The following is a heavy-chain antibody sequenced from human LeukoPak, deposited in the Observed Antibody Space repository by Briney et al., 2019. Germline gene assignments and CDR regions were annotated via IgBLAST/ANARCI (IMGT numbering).Heavy chain of an antibody. J-gene: IGHJ5*02. CDR2: INPSGGST. Sequence: GASVKVSCKASGYTFTIYYMHWVRQAPGQGLEWMGIINPSGGSTSYAQKLQGRVTMTTDTSTSTAYMELRSLRSDDTAVYYCARVAYCGGDCSFNWFDPWGQGTLVTVSS. CDR3: ARVAYCGGDCSFNWFDP. V-gene: IGHV1-46*01. D-gene: IGHD2-21*02. CDR1: GYTFTIYY.